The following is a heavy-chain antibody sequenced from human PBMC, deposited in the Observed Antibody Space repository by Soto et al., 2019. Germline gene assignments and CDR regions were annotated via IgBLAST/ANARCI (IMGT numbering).Heavy chain of an antibody. V-gene: IGHV3-9*01. Sequence: HPGGSLRLSCAASGVTLDDYAMPWFLQAPGKGLEWVSGMSWNSGSIGYADSVKGRFTISRDNAKNSLYLQMNSLRAEDTALYYCAKATWIQLLSPFDYWGQGTLVTVSS. CDR1: GVTLDDYA. J-gene: IGHJ4*02. CDR2: MSWNSGSI. CDR3: AKATWIQLLSPFDY. D-gene: IGHD5-18*01.